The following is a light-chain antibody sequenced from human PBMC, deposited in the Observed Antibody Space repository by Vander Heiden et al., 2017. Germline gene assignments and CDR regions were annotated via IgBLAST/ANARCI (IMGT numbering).Light chain of an antibody. CDR2: GSS. V-gene: IGKV3-15*01. CDR1: QSIATN. CDR3: QQYNNWPRT. Sequence: EVLMMQSPVTLSLSPGERVIISCRASQSIATNLAWYQHKPGQAPRLLISGSSTRATGIPARFSGSGSGTEFTLTINGLQSEDFAIYYCQQYNNWPRTFGQGTKVEI. J-gene: IGKJ1*01.